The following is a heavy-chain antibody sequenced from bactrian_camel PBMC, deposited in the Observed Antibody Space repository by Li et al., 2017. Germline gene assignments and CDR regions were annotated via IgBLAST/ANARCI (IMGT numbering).Heavy chain of an antibody. V-gene: IGHV3S67*01. J-gene: IGHJ4*01. CDR2: IRRDDLT. CDR3: AASHSFILTPRFYRLESSDYPY. D-gene: IGHD4*01. Sequence: DVQLVESGGGSVQTGGSLRLSCAPSGLSVSDFSMAWLRQSPGKEPEAVAAIRRDDLTAYTDSVKGRFTISKDNAENSLFLQMSNLKPEDTAMYYCAASHSFILTPRFYRLESSDYPYRGQGTQVTVS. CDR1: GLSVSDFS.